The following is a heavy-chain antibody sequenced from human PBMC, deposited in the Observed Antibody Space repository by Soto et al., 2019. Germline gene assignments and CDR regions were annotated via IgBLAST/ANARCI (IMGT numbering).Heavy chain of an antibody. Sequence: QVQLVQSGAEGKKPGSSVKVSCKASGGTFSSYAISWVRQAPGQGLEWMGGLIPIFGTANYEQKFQGRVTITADESTSTAYMELSSLRSEDTAVYYCARDRGSGSGYIWFDPWGQGTLVTVSS. CDR3: ARDRGSGSGYIWFDP. V-gene: IGHV1-69*01. D-gene: IGHD3-10*01. CDR1: GGTFSSYA. J-gene: IGHJ5*02. CDR2: LIPIFGTA.